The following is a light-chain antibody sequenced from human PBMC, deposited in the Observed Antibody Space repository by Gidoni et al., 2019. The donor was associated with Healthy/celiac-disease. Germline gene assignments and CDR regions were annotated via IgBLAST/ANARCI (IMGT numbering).Light chain of an antibody. CDR2: DVS. CDR3: SSYTSSSTLV. Sequence: QSALTQPASVSGSPGQSITISCTGTSSDVGGYNYVSWYQQHPGEAPKLMIYDVSTRPSGVSNRFSGATSGNTASLTISGLQAEDEADYYCSSYTSSSTLVFGGGTKLTVL. CDR1: SSDVGGYNY. V-gene: IGLV2-14*01. J-gene: IGLJ2*01.